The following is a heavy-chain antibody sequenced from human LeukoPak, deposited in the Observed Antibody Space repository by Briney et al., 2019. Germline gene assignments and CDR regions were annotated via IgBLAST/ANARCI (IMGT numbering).Heavy chain of an antibody. CDR1: GYTFTGYY. CDR2: INPNSGGT. D-gene: IGHD3-10*01. V-gene: IGHV1-2*02. CDR3: ASSTYYYGSGRINYYYMDV. Sequence: ASVKVSCKASGYTFTGYYMHWVRQAPGQGLEWMGWINPNSGGTNYAQKFQGRVTMTRDTSISTAYMELSRLRSDDTAVYYCASSTYYYGSGRINYYYMDVWGKGTTVTVSS. J-gene: IGHJ6*03.